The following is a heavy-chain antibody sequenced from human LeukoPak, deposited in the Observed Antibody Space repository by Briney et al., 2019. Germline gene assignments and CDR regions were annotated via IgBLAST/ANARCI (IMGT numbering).Heavy chain of an antibody. J-gene: IGHJ6*03. CDR3: ARGAYYHDSSGLEGGYYMDV. D-gene: IGHD3-22*01. CDR1: GGTISSYA. V-gene: IGHV1-69*13. Sequence: SVKVSCKASGGTISSYAISWVRQAPGQGLEWMGGIIPMFATAHYAQRVQGRVTITADESTSTVYMELNSLRSEDTAVYYCARGAYYHDSSGLEGGYYMDVWGKGTTVTISS. CDR2: IIPMFATA.